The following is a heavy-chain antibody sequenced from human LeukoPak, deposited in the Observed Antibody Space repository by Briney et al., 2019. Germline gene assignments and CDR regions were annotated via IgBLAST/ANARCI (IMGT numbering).Heavy chain of an antibody. J-gene: IGHJ5*01. CDR3: ALAPNSNWFDF. V-gene: IGHV4-59*03. CDR1: GDSTSNFY. CDR2: IHYSGSS. Sequence: SETLSLTCTVSGDSTSNFYWNWIRQSPGKGLEWIGNIHYSGSSVYNPSLKSRGTISIDTSRRQFFLKLNSVTAADTAVYFCALAPNSNWFDFWGPGILVTVSS. D-gene: IGHD2-8*01.